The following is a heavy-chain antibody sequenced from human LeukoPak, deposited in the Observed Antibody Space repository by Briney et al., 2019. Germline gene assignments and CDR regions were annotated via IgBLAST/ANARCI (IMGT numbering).Heavy chain of an antibody. CDR1: GYTFTGYY. J-gene: IGHJ6*03. V-gene: IGHV1-2*02. D-gene: IGHD3-22*01. CDR2: INPNSGGT. Sequence: ASVKVSCKASGYTFTGYYMHWVRQAPGQGLEWMGWINPNSGGTNYAQKFQGRVTMTRDTSISTAYMELSRLRSDDTAVYYCARGDSGYCSYYYMDVWGKGTTVTVSS. CDR3: ARGDSGYCSYYYMDV.